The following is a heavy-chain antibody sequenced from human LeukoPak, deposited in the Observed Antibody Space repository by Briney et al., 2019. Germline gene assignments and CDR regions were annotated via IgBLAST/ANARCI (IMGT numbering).Heavy chain of an antibody. D-gene: IGHD6-13*01. CDR3: AIEFFSWVDAFDI. V-gene: IGHV3-23*01. CDR1: GFTFSSYA. J-gene: IGHJ3*02. Sequence: PGGSLRLSCAASGFTFSSYAMSWVRQAPGKGLEWVSAISGSGGSTYYADSVKGRFTISRDNAKNSLYLQMNSLRAEDTAVYYCAIEFFSWVDAFDIWGQGTMVTVSS. CDR2: ISGSGGST.